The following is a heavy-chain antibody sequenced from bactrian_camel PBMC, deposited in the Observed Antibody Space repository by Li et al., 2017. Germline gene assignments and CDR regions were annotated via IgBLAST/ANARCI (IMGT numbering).Heavy chain of an antibody. CDR2: INSGGGRV. CDR3: AAERSQGGFRWGDHWLRFKGSFGS. Sequence: QLVESGGGLVQPGGSLRLSCAASGFTFSSYDMTWVRQASGKGLEWVSFINSGGGRVDYAESVMGRFTITISQDAAKMHLYLQMNSLKPEDTAMYYCAAERSQGGFRWGDHWLRFKGSFGSYGQGTQVTVS. D-gene: IGHD1*01. V-gene: IGHV3S40*01. J-gene: IGHJ6*01. CDR1: GFTFSSYD.